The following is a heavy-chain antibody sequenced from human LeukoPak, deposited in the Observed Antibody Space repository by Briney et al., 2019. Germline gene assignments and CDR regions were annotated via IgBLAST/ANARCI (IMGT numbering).Heavy chain of an antibody. V-gene: IGHV1-8*01. CDR2: MDPNSGNT. D-gene: IGHD4-17*01. J-gene: IGHJ1*01. Sequence: ASVKVSCKASGYTFTSYDINWVRQATGQGLEWMGWMDPNSGNTGYAQRFQGRVTMTRNTSISTAYMELSSLRSEDTAVYYCARTWNDDGDYAGYFQHWGQGTLVTVSS. CDR3: ARTWNDDGDYAGYFQH. CDR1: GYTFTSYD.